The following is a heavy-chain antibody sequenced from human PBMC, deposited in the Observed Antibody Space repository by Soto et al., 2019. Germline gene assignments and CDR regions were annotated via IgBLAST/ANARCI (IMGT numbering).Heavy chain of an antibody. CDR3: ARVVGDIVVVPAAIVYYYGMDV. CDR1: GGTFSSYA. D-gene: IGHD2-2*01. CDR2: IIPIFGTA. V-gene: IGHV1-69*01. J-gene: IGHJ6*02. Sequence: QVQLVQSGAEVKKPGSSVKVSCKASGGTFSSYAISWARQAPGQGLEWMGGIIPIFGTANYAQKFQGRVTITPDESKRTAYMELSSLRSEDTAVYYCARVVGDIVVVPAAIVYYYGMDVWGQGTTVTVSS.